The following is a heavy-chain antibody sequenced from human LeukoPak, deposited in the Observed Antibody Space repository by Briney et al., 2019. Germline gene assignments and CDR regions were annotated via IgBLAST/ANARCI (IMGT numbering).Heavy chain of an antibody. J-gene: IGHJ6*02. CDR1: GFTFSSYA. D-gene: IGHD2-15*01. V-gene: IGHV3-7*01. CDR3: ARDGYCSGGSCYWVYGMDV. CDR2: IKQDGSEK. Sequence: PGGSLRLSCAASGFTFSSYAMTWVRQAPGKGLEWVANIKQDGSEKYYVDSVKGRFTISRDNAKNSLYLQMNSLRAEDTAVYYCARDGYCSGGSCYWVYGMDVWGQGTTVTVSS.